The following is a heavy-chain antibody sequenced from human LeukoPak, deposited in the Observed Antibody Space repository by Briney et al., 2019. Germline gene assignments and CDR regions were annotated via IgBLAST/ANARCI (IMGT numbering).Heavy chain of an antibody. CDR3: ARLLSSSSPSGY. CDR2: IYPGDCGA. J-gene: IGHJ4*02. Sequence: GESLKIPCKGSGYSFTSYWIGWVRQLPGKGLEWMGIIYPGDCGARYSSSFQGPVTLSADKCITTAYLQWRSLKASETAMYYCARLLSSSSPSGYWGQGTLVTVSS. CDR1: GYSFTSYW. V-gene: IGHV5-51*01. D-gene: IGHD6-6*01.